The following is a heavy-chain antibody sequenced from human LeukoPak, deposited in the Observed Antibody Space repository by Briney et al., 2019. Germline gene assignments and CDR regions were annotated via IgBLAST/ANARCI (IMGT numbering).Heavy chain of an antibody. J-gene: IGHJ5*02. CDR3: ARDMTTVTTIGFDP. CDR2: INPNSGGT. V-gene: IGHV1-2*02. Sequence: ASVKVSCKASGYTFTCYYMHWVRQAPGQGLEWMGWINPNSGGTNYAQKFQGRVTMTRDTSISTAYMELSRLRSDDTAVYYCARDMTTVTTIGFDPWGQGTLVTVSS. CDR1: GYTFTCYY. D-gene: IGHD4-17*01.